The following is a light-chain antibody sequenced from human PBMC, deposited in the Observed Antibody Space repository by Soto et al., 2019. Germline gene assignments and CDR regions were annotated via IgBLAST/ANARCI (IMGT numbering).Light chain of an antibody. V-gene: IGLV2-14*01. CDR1: SSDVGGYNY. Sequence: QSVLTQPASVSGSPGQSITISCTGTSSDVGGYNYVSWYQQHPGKAPKLMIYEVSNRPSGVSNRFSGSKSGNTASLTISGLQAEGEADYYCSSYTSSSRSVFGTGTKVTVL. J-gene: IGLJ1*01. CDR3: SSYTSSSRSV. CDR2: EVS.